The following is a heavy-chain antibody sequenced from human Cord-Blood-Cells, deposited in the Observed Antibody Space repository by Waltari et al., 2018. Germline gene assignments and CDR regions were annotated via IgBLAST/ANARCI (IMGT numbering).Heavy chain of an antibody. CDR2: INHSGST. CDR3: AREVVVAGAFDI. CDR1: GGSFSGYY. V-gene: IGHV4-34*01. D-gene: IGHD2-15*01. Sequence: QVQLQQWGAGLLKPSETLSLTCAVYGGSFSGYYWSWIRQPPGKELEWIGEINHSGSTNYNPSLKSRVTISVDTSKNQFSLKLSSVTAADTAVYYCAREVVVAGAFDIWGQGTMVTVSS. J-gene: IGHJ3*02.